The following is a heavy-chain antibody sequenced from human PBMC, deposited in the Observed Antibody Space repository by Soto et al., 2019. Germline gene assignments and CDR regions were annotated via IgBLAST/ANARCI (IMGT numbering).Heavy chain of an antibody. J-gene: IGHJ4*02. D-gene: IGHD3-22*01. CDR1: GYSSAGYW. CDR3: ARQIYDSDTGPNFQYYFDS. V-gene: IGHV5-10-1*01. Sequence: GESLKISCKGSGYSSAGYWITWVRQKPGKGLERMGRIDPSDSQTYYSPSFRGHVTISVTKSITTVFLQWSSLRASDTAMYYCARQIYDSDTGPNFQYYFDSWGQGTPVTVSS. CDR2: IDPSDSQT.